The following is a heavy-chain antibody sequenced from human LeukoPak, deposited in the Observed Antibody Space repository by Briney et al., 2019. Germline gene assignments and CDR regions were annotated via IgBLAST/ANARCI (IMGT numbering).Heavy chain of an antibody. CDR3: AVSNGGYGP. CDR1: AFNFTAYW. Sequence: GGSLRLSGASSAFNFTAYWMHWVRQDPRQGLLWVARINSDGTTTNYADSVKGRFTISRDNAKNTLFLQMNSLRAEDTAVYFCAVSNGGYGPWGQGALVTVSS. V-gene: IGHV3-74*01. D-gene: IGHD5-12*01. CDR2: INSDGTTT. J-gene: IGHJ5*02.